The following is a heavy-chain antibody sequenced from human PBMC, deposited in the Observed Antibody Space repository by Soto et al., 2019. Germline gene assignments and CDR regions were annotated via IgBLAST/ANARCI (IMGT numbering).Heavy chain of an antibody. Sequence: QVQLQESGPGLVKPSQTLSLTCTVSGGSISSGDYYWSWIRQPPGKGLEWIGYIYYSGSTYYNPSLKSRVTXSXDXSKNQFSLKLRSVTAADTAVYYCARGRYYDYSGYFHWGQGTLVTVSS. CDR2: IYYSGST. CDR1: GGSISSGDYY. J-gene: IGHJ4*02. V-gene: IGHV4-30-4*01. CDR3: ARGRYYDYSGYFH. D-gene: IGHD3-22*01.